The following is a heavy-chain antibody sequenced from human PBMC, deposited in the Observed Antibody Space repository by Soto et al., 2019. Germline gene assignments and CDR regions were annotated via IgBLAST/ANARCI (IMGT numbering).Heavy chain of an antibody. D-gene: IGHD5-18*01. CDR2: ISGSGGST. V-gene: IGHV3-23*01. Sequence: GGSLRLSCAASGFTFSSYAMSWVRQAPGKGLEWVSAISGSGGSTYYADSVKGRFTISRDNSKNTLYLQMNSLRAEDTAVYYCAKDLESRIQLNGMDVWGQGTTVTVSS. J-gene: IGHJ6*02. CDR1: GFTFSSYA. CDR3: AKDLESRIQLNGMDV.